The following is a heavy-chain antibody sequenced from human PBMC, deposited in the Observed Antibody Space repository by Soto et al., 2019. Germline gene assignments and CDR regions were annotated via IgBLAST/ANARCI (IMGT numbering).Heavy chain of an antibody. Sequence: GGSLRLSCAASGFTFSSYGMHWVRQAPGKGLEWVAVIWYDGSNKYYADSVKGRFTISRDNSKNTLYLQMNSLRAEDTAVYYCARDATDFWSGSHYMDVWGKGTTVTVSS. CDR2: IWYDGSNK. V-gene: IGHV3-33*01. CDR1: GFTFSSYG. D-gene: IGHD3-3*01. CDR3: ARDATDFWSGSHYMDV. J-gene: IGHJ6*03.